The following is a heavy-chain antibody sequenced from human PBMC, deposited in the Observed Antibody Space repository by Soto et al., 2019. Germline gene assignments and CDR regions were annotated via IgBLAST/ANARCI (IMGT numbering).Heavy chain of an antibody. J-gene: IGHJ6*03. V-gene: IGHV1-8*01. CDR1: GYSFTSSD. CDR3: GRGKWIREFLPPYYLDV. CDR2: VNPNSGNT. Sequence: GASVKVSCKASGYSFTSSDINWVRQATGQGLEWMGWVNPNSGNTGYAQKFQGRVTMTRSTSITTAYMELSSLRSEDTAVYYCGRGKWIREFLPPYYLDVWGKGTTVTVSS. D-gene: IGHD3-10*01.